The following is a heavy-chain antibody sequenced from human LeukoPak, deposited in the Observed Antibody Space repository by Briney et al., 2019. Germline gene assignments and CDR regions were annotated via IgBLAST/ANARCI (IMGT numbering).Heavy chain of an antibody. Sequence: GGSLRLSCAASGFTFSSYSMNWVRQAPGNGLEWVSYISSSSSTIYYADSVKGRFTISRDNAKNSLYLQMNSVRDEDTAMYYCARDWGLAGYVLDHWGQGTLVTVSS. D-gene: IGHD3-16*01. J-gene: IGHJ4*02. CDR2: ISSSSSTI. CDR1: GFTFSSYS. V-gene: IGHV3-48*02. CDR3: ARDWGLAGYVLDH.